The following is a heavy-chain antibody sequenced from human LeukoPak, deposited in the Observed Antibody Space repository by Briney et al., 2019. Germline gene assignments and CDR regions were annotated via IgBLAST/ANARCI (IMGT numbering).Heavy chain of an antibody. V-gene: IGHV3-21*01. CDR3: ARAFATGAHDY. CDR1: GFTFSSYS. Sequence: GGSLRLSCAASGFTFSSYSMNWVRQAPGKGLEWVSSISSSSSYIYYADSVKGRFTISRDNAKNSLYLQMNSLRAEDTAVYYCARAFATGAHDYWGQGTLATVSS. J-gene: IGHJ4*02. D-gene: IGHD3-9*01. CDR2: ISSSSSYI.